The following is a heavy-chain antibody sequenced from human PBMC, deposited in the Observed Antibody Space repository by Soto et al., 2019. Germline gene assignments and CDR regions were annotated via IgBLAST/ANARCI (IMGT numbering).Heavy chain of an antibody. CDR1: GCSISSDGYY. D-gene: IGHD3-3*02. CDR3: GRVLHFSGVPHGGYNYYGLDV. V-gene: IGHV4-31*03. Sequence: PSETLSLTCTVSGCSISSDGYYWIWISQRPGQGLVGIGYIHYTDTTYNNPSLKRRVIISVDMSKKQFSLKLSSVTAADTAVYYFGRVLHFSGVPHGGYNYYGLDVWGQGNTVNVSS. J-gene: IGHJ6*02. CDR2: IHYTDTT.